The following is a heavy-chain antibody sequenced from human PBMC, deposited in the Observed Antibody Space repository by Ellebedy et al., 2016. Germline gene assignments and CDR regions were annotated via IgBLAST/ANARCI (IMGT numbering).Heavy chain of an antibody. CDR2: TSSSGSTI. J-gene: IGHJ4*02. V-gene: IGHV3-48*01. Sequence: GESLKISCAASGFTFSSYAMSWVRQAPGKGLEWVSYTSSSGSTIYYADSVKGRFTISRDNAKNTLYLQMNRLRAEDTAVYYCARVSYYYDSSGYYMGHGIDYWGQGTLVTVSS. D-gene: IGHD3-22*01. CDR1: GFTFSSYA. CDR3: ARVSYYYDSSGYYMGHGIDY.